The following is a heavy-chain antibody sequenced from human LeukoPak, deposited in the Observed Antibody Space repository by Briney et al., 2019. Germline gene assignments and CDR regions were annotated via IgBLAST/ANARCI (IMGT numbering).Heavy chain of an antibody. CDR3: AGYDYVWGTQDAFDI. Sequence: SETLSLTCTVSGVSISSSSYYWGWIRQPPGKGLEWIGSIYYSGSTYYNPSLKSRVTISVDTSKNQFSLKLSSVTAADTAVYYCAGYDYVWGTQDAFDIWGQGTMVNVSS. CDR1: GVSISSSSYY. V-gene: IGHV4-39*01. D-gene: IGHD3-16*01. J-gene: IGHJ3*02. CDR2: IYYSGST.